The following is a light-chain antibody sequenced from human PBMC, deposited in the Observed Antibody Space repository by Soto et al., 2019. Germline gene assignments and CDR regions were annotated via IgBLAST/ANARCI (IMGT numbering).Light chain of an antibody. CDR3: SSYISASSLV. CDR1: SSDVGASNS. CDR2: DVR. J-gene: IGLJ2*01. V-gene: IGLV2-14*01. Sequence: QSALTQPASVSGSPGQSITITCTGNSSDVGASNSVSWYQQHPGKAPKLMIYDVRYRPSGISNRFSASKSGNTASLTISGLQPEDEAYYYCSSYISASSLVFGGGTKLTVL.